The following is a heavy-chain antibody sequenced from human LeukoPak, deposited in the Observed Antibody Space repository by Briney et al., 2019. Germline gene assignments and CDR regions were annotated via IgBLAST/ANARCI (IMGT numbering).Heavy chain of an antibody. Sequence: SVKVSCKASGGTFSSYPFTWVRQAPGQGLEWMGEITPIFGAANYAQTFQGRVTITADESTSTVFMELSSLRSDDTAFYYCARNSRVASTSGLNYWGQGTLVSASS. V-gene: IGHV1-69*13. J-gene: IGHJ4*02. D-gene: IGHD4-23*01. CDR1: GGTFSSYP. CDR2: ITPIFGAA. CDR3: ARNSRVASTSGLNY.